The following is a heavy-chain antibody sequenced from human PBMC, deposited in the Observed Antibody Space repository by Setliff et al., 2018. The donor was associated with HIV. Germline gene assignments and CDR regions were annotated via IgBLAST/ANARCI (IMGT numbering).Heavy chain of an antibody. CDR3: SRASDPSHRMPPTTYYYYMDV. D-gene: IGHD2-2*01. CDR1: GYRFTGYW. Sequence: PGESLKISCKAGGYRFTGYWIGWVRQTPGQGLEWMGSIYGGDSDTRYSPSFQGQVSISVDKSISTAYVQWSSLKASDTAMYYCSRASDPSHRMPPTTYYYYMDVWGKGTKVTVSS. CDR2: IYGGDSDT. V-gene: IGHV5-51*01. J-gene: IGHJ6*03.